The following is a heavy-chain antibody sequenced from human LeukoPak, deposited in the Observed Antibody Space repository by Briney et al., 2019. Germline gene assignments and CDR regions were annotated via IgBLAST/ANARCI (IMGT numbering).Heavy chain of an antibody. D-gene: IGHD5-24*01. Sequence: GASVKVSCKASGYTFTGYYMHWVRQAPGQGLEWMGRINPNSGGTNYAQKFQGRVTMTRDTPISTAYMELSRLRSDDTAVYYCARVGWRWLQFPDYWGQGTLVTVSS. CDR2: INPNSGGT. CDR3: ARVGWRWLQFPDY. J-gene: IGHJ4*02. V-gene: IGHV1-2*06. CDR1: GYTFTGYY.